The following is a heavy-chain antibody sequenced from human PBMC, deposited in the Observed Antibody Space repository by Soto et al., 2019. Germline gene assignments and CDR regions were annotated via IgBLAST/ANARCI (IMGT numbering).Heavy chain of an antibody. V-gene: IGHV3-30-3*01. J-gene: IGHJ4*02. CDR2: ISYDGSNK. Sequence: GGSLRLSCAASGFTFSSYAMHWVRQAPGKGLEWVAVISYDGSNKYYADSVKGRFTISRDNSKNTLYLQMNSLRAEETAVYYCARDHPLPLYSYHSSGYIFDYWGQGSLVTVSS. CDR3: ARDHPLPLYSYHSSGYIFDY. D-gene: IGHD3-22*01. CDR1: GFTFSSYA.